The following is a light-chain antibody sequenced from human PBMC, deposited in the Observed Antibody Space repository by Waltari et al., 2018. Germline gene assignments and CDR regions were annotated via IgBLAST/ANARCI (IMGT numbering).Light chain of an antibody. CDR1: QSVGSDF. CDR2: ATS. J-gene: IGKJ5*01. V-gene: IGKV3-20*01. Sequence: EIVLTQSPGTLSLSPGERATLSCRASQSVGSDFLAWYQQKPGQAPRLLIYATSRRATGSPDKFSGSGSGTDFTLTIGGLEPEDFAVYYCQHYGSSPTITFGQGTRLDIK. CDR3: QHYGSSPTIT.